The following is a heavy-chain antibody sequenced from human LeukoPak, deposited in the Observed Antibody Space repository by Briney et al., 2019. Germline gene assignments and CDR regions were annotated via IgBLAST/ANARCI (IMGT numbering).Heavy chain of an antibody. CDR1: GGSISPYY. Sequence: SETLSLTCTVSGGSISPYYWSWIRQPPGKGLEWIGCIYYSGSTNYNPSLKSRVTISVDTSKNQFSLKLSSVTAADTAVYYCARYGFRDSGGYHYGYWGQGTLVTVSS. CDR2: IYYSGST. D-gene: IGHD3-22*01. CDR3: ARYGFRDSGGYHYGY. V-gene: IGHV4-59*01. J-gene: IGHJ4*02.